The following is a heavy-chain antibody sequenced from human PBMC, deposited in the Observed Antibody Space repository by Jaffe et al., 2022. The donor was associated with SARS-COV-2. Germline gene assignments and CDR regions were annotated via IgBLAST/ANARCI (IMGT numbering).Heavy chain of an antibody. V-gene: IGHV3-15*01. CDR1: GFTFSNAW. Sequence: EVQLVESGGGLVKPGGSLRLSCAASGFTFSNAWMSWVRQAPGKGLEWVGRIKGKTEGGTTDYAAPVKGRFTLSRDDSKNTLYLQMNSLKTEDTAVYYCTTTIWDYYGSGEFDPWGQGTLVTVSS. CDR3: TTTIWDYYGSGEFDP. CDR2: IKGKTEGGTT. J-gene: IGHJ5*02. D-gene: IGHD3-10*01.